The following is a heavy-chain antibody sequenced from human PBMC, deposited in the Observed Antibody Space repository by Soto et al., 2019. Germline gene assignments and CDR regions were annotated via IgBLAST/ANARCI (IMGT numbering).Heavy chain of an antibody. CDR3: ARVDSGSYPYYFDY. CDR2: IYHSGST. V-gene: IGHV4-30-2*01. CDR1: GGSISSGGYS. D-gene: IGHD1-26*01. Sequence: SETLSLTCAVSGGSISSGGYSWNWIRQPPGKGLEWIGYIYHSGSTHYNPSLKSRVTISVDKSKNQFSLKLSSVTAADTAVYYCARVDSGSYPYYFDYWGQGTLVTVSS. J-gene: IGHJ4*02.